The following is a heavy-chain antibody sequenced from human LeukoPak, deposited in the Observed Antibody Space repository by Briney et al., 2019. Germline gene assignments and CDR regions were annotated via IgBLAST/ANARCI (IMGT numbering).Heavy chain of an antibody. CDR1: GFTFSSYA. Sequence: GGSLRLSCAASGFTFSSYAMSWVRQAPGKGLEWVSAISGSGGSTYYADSVKGRFTMSRDNSKNTLYLQMNSLRAEDTAVYYRAKVFVYDFWSGYYPGDYWGQGTLVTVSS. J-gene: IGHJ4*02. CDR2: ISGSGGST. CDR3: AKVFVYDFWSGYYPGDY. D-gene: IGHD3-3*01. V-gene: IGHV3-23*01.